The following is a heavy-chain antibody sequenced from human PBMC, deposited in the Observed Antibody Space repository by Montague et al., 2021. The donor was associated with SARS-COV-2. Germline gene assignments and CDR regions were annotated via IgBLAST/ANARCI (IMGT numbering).Heavy chain of an antibody. Sequence: SETLSLTCAVSGGSISSSNWWCWFRQPPGKGLVWFVEIYHSGDTNYNTSLRSRFTISVDKSKNQFSLRLSLVTAADTAVYYCARSPILGAHRFDYWGQGTLVIVSS. CDR2: IYHSGDT. V-gene: IGHV4-4*02. CDR1: GGSISSSNW. CDR3: ARSPILGAHRFDY. D-gene: IGHD3-16*01. J-gene: IGHJ4*02.